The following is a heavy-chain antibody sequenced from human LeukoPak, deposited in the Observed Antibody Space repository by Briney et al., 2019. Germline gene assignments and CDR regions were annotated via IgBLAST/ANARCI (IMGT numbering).Heavy chain of an antibody. V-gene: IGHV4-59*01. CDR1: GGSISSYY. CDR2: IYYSGST. J-gene: IGHJ5*02. Sequence: SETLSLTCTVSGGSISSYYWSWIRQPPGKGLGWIGYIYYSGSTNYNPSLKSRVTISVDTSKNQFSLKLSSVTAADTAVYYCARGRLTTVTTFDWFDPWGQGTLVTVSS. D-gene: IGHD4-17*01. CDR3: ARGRLTTVTTFDWFDP.